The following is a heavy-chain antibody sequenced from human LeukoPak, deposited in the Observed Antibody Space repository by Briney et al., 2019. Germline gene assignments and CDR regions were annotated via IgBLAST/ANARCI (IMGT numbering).Heavy chain of an antibody. J-gene: IGHJ5*02. CDR3: AREGSSGYYLNWFDP. CDR2: INHSGST. CDR1: GGSFSGYY. V-gene: IGHV4-34*01. Sequence: PSETLSLTCAVYGGSFSGYYWSWIRQPPGKGLEWIGEINHSGSTNYNPSLKSRVTISVDTSKNQFSLKLSSVTAADTAVYYCAREGSSGYYLNWFDPWGQGTLVTVSS. D-gene: IGHD3-22*01.